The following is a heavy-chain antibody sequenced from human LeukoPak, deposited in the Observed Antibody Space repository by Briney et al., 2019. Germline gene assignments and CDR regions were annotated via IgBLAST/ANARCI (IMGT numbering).Heavy chain of an antibody. D-gene: IGHD6-13*01. CDR2: IYDSGST. V-gene: IGHV4-59*01. J-gene: IGHJ4*02. Sequence: SETLSLTCTVSGGSISSYYWGWIRRPPGKGLEWIGYIYDSGSTNYNPSLKSRVTISVDTSKNQLSLKLSSVTAADTAVYYCASTYRSSWPSFDYWGQGTLVTVSS. CDR3: ASTYRSSWPSFDY. CDR1: GGSISSYY.